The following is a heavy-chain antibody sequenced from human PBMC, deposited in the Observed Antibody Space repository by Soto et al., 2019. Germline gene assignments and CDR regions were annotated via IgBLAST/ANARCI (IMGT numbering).Heavy chain of an antibody. Sequence: SLRLSCAASGFTFSSYAMHWVRQAPGKGLEWVAVISYDGSNKYYADSVKGRFTISRDNSKNTLYLQMNSLRAEDTAVYYCARGWRWESRPGIAAAGSMDVWGQGTTVTVSS. CDR1: GFTFSSYA. J-gene: IGHJ6*02. D-gene: IGHD6-13*01. V-gene: IGHV3-30-3*01. CDR3: ARGWRWESRPGIAAAGSMDV. CDR2: ISYDGSNK.